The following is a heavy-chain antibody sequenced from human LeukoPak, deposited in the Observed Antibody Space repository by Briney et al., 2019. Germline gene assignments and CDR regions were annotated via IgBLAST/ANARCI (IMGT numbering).Heavy chain of an antibody. J-gene: IGHJ4*02. V-gene: IGHV3-9*01. CDR1: GFPFEVYA. CDR3: AKGPPIGTPYYYFDY. D-gene: IGHD2-21*01. CDR2: ISWNSASI. Sequence: GRSLRLSCAASGFPFEVYAMHWVRQAPGRGLEGVAGISWNSASIASADSVKGRFTISRDNGDHSVYLQMTSLRLEDTALYYCAKGPPIGTPYYYFDYWGQGALVTVSS.